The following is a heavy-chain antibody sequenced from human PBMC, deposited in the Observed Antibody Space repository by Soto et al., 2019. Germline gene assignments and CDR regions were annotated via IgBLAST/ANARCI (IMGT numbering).Heavy chain of an antibody. CDR2: IYYSGST. V-gene: IGHV4-59*08. D-gene: IGHD3-16*01. CDR1: GGSISTYY. Sequence: PSETLSLTCTVSGGSISTYYWSWIRQPPGKGLEWIGYIYYSGSTNYNPSLKSRVSISVDTSKNQFSLKLRSVTAADTAVYYCARSPGYDDYVWGSSGSXYGLDVWGQGTTVT. J-gene: IGHJ6*02. CDR3: ARSPGYDDYVWGSSGSXYGLDV.